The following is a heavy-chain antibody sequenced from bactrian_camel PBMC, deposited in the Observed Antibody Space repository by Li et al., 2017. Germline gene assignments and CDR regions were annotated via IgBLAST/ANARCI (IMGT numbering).Heavy chain of an antibody. CDR1: GYNVNSDC. CDR3: AKTGDGGSWGEYDF. V-gene: IGHV3-3*01. D-gene: IGHD6*01. J-gene: IGHJ4*01. Sequence: HVQLVESGGGSVQAGDSLTLSCRYSGYNVNSDCLAWFRQVAGKEREGIACVSWDSGRPGPWYADSVEGRFTISRDNAKNTVDLQLNSLKTEDMAMYYCAKTGDGGSWGEYDFWGQGTQVTVS. CDR2: VSWDSGRPGP.